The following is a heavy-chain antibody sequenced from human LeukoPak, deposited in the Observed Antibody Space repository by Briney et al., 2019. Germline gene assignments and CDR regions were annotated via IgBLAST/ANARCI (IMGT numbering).Heavy chain of an antibody. CDR1: GFTFSSYS. V-gene: IGHV3-23*01. CDR2: ISGSGGST. J-gene: IGHJ3*02. D-gene: IGHD6-19*01. Sequence: PGGSLRLSCAASGFTFSSYSMNWVRQAPGRGLEWVSAISGSGGSTYYADSVKGRFTISRDNSKNTLYLQMNSLRAEDTAIYYCAKDRQWLVFGAFDIWGQGTMVTVSS. CDR3: AKDRQWLVFGAFDI.